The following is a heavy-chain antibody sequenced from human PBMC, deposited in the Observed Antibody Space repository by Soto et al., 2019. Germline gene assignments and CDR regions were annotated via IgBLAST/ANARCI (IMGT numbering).Heavy chain of an antibody. V-gene: IGHV3-30*18. CDR2: ISYDGSSK. J-gene: IGHJ4*02. CDR1: GFTFSNYG. D-gene: IGHD3-22*01. Sequence: QVQLVESGGGVVQPGRSLRLSCAASGFTFSNYGMHWVRQAPGKGLEWVAVISYDGSSKYYADSVKGRFTISRDNSKNTLYLHMNSLRAEDTAVYYCAKDHSVGSSGYYTLFDYWGQVTLVTVSS. CDR3: AKDHSVGSSGYYTLFDY.